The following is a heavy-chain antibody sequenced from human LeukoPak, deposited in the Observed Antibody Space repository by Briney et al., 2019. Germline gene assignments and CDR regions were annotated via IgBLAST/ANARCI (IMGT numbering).Heavy chain of an antibody. Sequence: SETLSLTCPVSGGSISSYYWSWIRQPAGKGLEWIGRIYTSGSTNYNPSLKSRVTMSVDTSKNQFSLKLSSVTAADTAVYYCARDHPTTNYYYYMDVWGKGTTVTISS. J-gene: IGHJ6*03. CDR1: GGSISSYY. D-gene: IGHD1-1*01. V-gene: IGHV4-4*07. CDR2: IYTSGST. CDR3: ARDHPTTNYYYYMDV.